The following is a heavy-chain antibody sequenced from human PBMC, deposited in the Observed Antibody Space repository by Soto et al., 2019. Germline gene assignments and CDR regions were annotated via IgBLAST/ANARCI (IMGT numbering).Heavy chain of an antibody. J-gene: IGHJ5*02. D-gene: IGHD2-8*02. V-gene: IGHV1-18*04. CDR2: ISANTGNT. CDR1: GYTSRNYV. Sequence: ASVKVSCKASGYTSRNYVITWVRQAPGQGLEWMGWISANTGNTDYAQKFQGRVTMTTDSSTSTAYMELRSLRSDDTAMYYCARDKTGGYVGWFDPWGQGNLVTVSS. CDR3: ARDKTGGYVGWFDP.